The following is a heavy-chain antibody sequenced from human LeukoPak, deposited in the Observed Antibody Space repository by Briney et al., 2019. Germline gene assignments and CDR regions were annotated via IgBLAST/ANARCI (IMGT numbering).Heavy chain of an antibody. D-gene: IGHD5-18*01. CDR2: IYTSGST. J-gene: IGHJ4*02. CDR3: ARVPRKRYSYGPNFDY. Sequence: PSETLSLTCTVSGGSISSYYWSWIRQPLGKGLEWIGYIYTSGSTNYNPSLKSRVTISVDTSKNQFSLKLSSVTAADTAVYYCARVPRKRYSYGPNFDYWGQGTLVTVSS. CDR1: GGSISSYY. V-gene: IGHV4-4*09.